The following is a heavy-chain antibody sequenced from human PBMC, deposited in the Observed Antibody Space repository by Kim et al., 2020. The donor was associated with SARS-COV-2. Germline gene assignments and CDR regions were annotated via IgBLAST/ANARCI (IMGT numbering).Heavy chain of an antibody. CDR2: ILNNGVTT. CDR1: GFIFRSYP. Sequence: GGSLRLSCSASGFIFRSYPMHWVRQAPGKGLDYVAIILNNGVTTYYADSVKGRFTVSRDNSKNTLSLEMSSLRTEDTALYYCALANNSSWDGDALDTWG. CDR3: ALANNSSWDGDALDT. J-gene: IGHJ3*02. V-gene: IGHV3-64D*08. D-gene: IGHD6-13*01.